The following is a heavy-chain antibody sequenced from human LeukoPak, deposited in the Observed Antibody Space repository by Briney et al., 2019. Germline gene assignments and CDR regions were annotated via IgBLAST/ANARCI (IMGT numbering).Heavy chain of an antibody. Sequence: GGSLRLSCAASGFTFSSYEMNWVRQAPGKGLEWVSYISGTSSSIHYADSVKGRFTISRDNAKNSLYLQMNSLRGEDTAVYYCARDSADCTRTSCYAFDIWGQGTTVTVSS. CDR1: GFTFSSYE. J-gene: IGHJ3*02. CDR3: ARDSADCTRTSCYAFDI. V-gene: IGHV3-48*01. CDR2: ISGTSSSI. D-gene: IGHD2-2*01.